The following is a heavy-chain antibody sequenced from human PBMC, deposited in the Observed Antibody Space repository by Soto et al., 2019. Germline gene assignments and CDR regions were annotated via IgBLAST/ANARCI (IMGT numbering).Heavy chain of an antibody. CDR3: ARDPPDFPSALDY. V-gene: IGHV6-1*01. Sequence: SQTLSLNCAISGDSVSNNGATWNWIRQSPSRGLEWLGRAYYRSRWIYDYAMSVKSRISINPDTSKNQVSLQLNSVTPADTAVYYCARDPPDFPSALDYWGRGTLVTVSS. CDR2: AYYRSRWIY. CDR1: GDSVSNNGAT. J-gene: IGHJ4*02. D-gene: IGHD6-19*01.